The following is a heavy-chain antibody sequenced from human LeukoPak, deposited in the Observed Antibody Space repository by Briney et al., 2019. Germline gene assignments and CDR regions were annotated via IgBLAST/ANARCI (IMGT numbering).Heavy chain of an antibody. V-gene: IGHV3-74*01. CDR1: GFAFGNYW. CDR3: AKDLSWNTADR. Sequence: GGSLRLSCVASGFAFGNYWMHWVRQASGKAPVWVSRINPDGTTTDYADSVKGRFTISRDNAKSMVFLQMNGLRADDTALYYCAKDLSWNTADRWGQGILVTVSS. CDR2: INPDGTTT. D-gene: IGHD1/OR15-1a*01. J-gene: IGHJ5*02.